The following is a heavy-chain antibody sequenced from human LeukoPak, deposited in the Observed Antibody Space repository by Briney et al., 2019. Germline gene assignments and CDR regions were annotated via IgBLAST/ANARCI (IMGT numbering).Heavy chain of an antibody. V-gene: IGHV3-23*01. CDR2: ISDTSTNT. CDR3: AKVPYPDYGSWRPPFMDV. Sequence: PGGSPRLSCAASGFTFRNYALSWVRQAPGKGLEWVSTISDTSTNTYYADSVTGRFTISRDNSTNTLYLQMNSLRAEDTAIYFCAKVPYPDYGSWRPPFMDVWGQGTTVAVSS. J-gene: IGHJ6*02. D-gene: IGHD3-10*01. CDR1: GFTFRNYA.